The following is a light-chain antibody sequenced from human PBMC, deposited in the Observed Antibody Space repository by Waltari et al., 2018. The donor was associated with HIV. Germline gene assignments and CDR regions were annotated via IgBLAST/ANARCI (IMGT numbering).Light chain of an antibody. Sequence: QSALTQPASVSGSPGQSLTISCTGTSSDVGGYNYVSWYQQHPGKAPKLIIYDVSQRPSGVSNRFSGSKSGNTASLTISGLQAEDEADYYCCSYAGSSTYVFGTGTKVTVL. V-gene: IGLV2-23*02. CDR3: CSYAGSSTYV. J-gene: IGLJ1*01. CDR1: SSDVGGYNY. CDR2: DVS.